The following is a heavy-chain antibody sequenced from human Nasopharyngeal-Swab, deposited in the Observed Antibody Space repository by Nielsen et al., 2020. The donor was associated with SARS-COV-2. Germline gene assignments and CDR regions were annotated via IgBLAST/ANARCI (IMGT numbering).Heavy chain of an antibody. J-gene: IGHJ6*03. CDR2: IKQDGYDK. CDR3: ARGASFSSGFYYSSNFYYYMDV. CDR1: GFPFRSHW. D-gene: IGHD3-22*01. V-gene: IGHV3-7*04. Sequence: GVLKISCAASGFPFRSHWMTWVRLAPGRGLEWVANIKQDGYDKYYVDSVKGRFTISRDNAKNSLYLQMNSLRVEDTAVYYCARGASFSSGFYYSSNFYYYMDVWGKGTTVTVSS.